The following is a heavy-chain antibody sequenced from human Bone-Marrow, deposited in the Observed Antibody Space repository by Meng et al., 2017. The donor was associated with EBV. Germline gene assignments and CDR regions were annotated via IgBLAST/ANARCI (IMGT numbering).Heavy chain of an antibody. CDR1: RFDLSRDW. J-gene: IGHJ3*01. D-gene: IGHD4-17*01. V-gene: IGHV3-74*01. CDR3: ARVTYGDYANDAFDL. CDR2: SSPDGSTT. Sequence: LILSCPASRFDLSRDWMHWLRQAPGKLLVWVSLSSPDGSTTIYADSVKGRLTISRDNAKNTLYLQMNSLRGDDTAVYFCARVTYGDYANDAFDLWGQGTVVTVSS.